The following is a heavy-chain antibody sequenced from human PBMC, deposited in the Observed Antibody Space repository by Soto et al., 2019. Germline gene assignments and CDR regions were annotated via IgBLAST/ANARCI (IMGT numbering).Heavy chain of an antibody. V-gene: IGHV3-23*01. CDR1: GFTFNSYA. CDR3: ATDGGPPGSRDWYFDL. Sequence: EVQLLESGGGFIQPGGSLRLSCAASGFTFNSYAMSWVRQAPGKGLKWVSGISRTGGSTYYADSVKGRFTISRDNSKNTRYLQLNSRTAEDTAVYYCATDGGPPGSRDWYFDLWGRGTLVTVSS. D-gene: IGHD2-15*01. J-gene: IGHJ2*01. CDR2: ISRTGGST.